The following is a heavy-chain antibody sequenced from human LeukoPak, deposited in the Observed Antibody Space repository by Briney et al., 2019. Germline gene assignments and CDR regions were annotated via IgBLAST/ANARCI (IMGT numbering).Heavy chain of an antibody. V-gene: IGHV1-69*05. CDR3: ASGRRGYYDSSGYYYPYCFDY. CDR2: IIPIFGTA. CDR1: GGTFSSYA. Sequence: SVKVSCKASGGTFSSYAISWVRQAPGQGLEWMGRIIPIFGTANYAQKFQGRVTITTDESTSTAYMELSSLRSEDTAVYYCASGRRGYYDSSGYYYPYCFDYWGQGTLVTVSS. D-gene: IGHD3-22*01. J-gene: IGHJ4*02.